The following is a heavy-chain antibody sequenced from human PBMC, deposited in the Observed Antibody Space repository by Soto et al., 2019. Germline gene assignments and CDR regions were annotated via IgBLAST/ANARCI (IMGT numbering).Heavy chain of an antibody. CDR3: ASYEAGYFDF. CDR1: GGSFSGYY. V-gene: IGHV4-34*01. Sequence: SETLSLTCAVYGGSFSGYYWSWIRQPPGKGREWIGEINHSGSTNYTPSLKSRATISEDTSQTQFSLKLSAVTAAATAVYCCASYEAGYFDFWGQGTLVTVSS. CDR2: INHSGST. D-gene: IGHD3-22*01. J-gene: IGHJ4*01.